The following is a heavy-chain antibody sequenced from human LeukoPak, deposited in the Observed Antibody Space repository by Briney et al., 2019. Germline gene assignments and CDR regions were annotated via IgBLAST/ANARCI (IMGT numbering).Heavy chain of an antibody. D-gene: IGHD3-10*01. V-gene: IGHV4-4*07. Sequence: SETLSLTCTVSGGSISSYYWSWIRQPAGKGLEWIGRIYTSGSTNYNPSLKSRVTMSVDTSKNQFSLKLSSVTAAGTAVYYCARDYYGSGSYLWFDPWGQGNLVTVSS. CDR2: IYTSGST. CDR1: GGSISSYY. J-gene: IGHJ5*02. CDR3: ARDYYGSGSYLWFDP.